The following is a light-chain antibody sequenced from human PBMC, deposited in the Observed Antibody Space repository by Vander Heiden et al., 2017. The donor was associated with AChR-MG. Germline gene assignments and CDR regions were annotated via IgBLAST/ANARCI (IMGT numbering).Light chain of an antibody. J-gene: IGKJ4*01. CDR2: DAS. V-gene: IGKV3-11*01. Sequence: EAVLTQSPVTLSVFPGESVTLSCRASHSVGNYLAWYQHKRGQAPRLLIYDASKRAIGIPPRFSGSGSGTDFTLTISSLEPEDIAIYYCQQRSNWPRLTFGGGTKVELK. CDR1: HSVGNY. CDR3: QQRSNWPRLT.